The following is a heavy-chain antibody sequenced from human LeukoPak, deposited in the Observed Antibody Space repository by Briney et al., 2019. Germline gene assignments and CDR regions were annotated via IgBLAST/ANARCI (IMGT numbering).Heavy chain of an antibody. V-gene: IGHV4-38-2*01. Sequence: SETLSLTCAVSGYFISSGYFWGWIRQPPGKGLEWIGHISGSGTTYYNPSLKSRVTISVDTSKNQFSLKLSSVTAADTAVYYCAGRKTMVRGVKPNWFDPWGQGTLVTVSS. D-gene: IGHD3-10*01. CDR3: AGRKTMVRGVKPNWFDP. J-gene: IGHJ5*02. CDR2: ISGSGTT. CDR1: GYFISSGYF.